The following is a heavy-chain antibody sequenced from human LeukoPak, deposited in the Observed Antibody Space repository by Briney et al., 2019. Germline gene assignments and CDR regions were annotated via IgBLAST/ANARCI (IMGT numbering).Heavy chain of an antibody. D-gene: IGHD3-10*01. CDR2: IPYDGSNK. J-gene: IGHJ4*02. CDR3: ARDLYYYGSGSYPSFLDY. Sequence: GGSLRLSCAASGFTFSSYAMHWVRQAPGKGLEWVAVIPYDGSNKYYADSVKGRFTISRDNSKNTLYLQMNSLRAEDTAVYYCARDLYYYGSGSYPSFLDYWGQGTLVTVSS. CDR1: GFTFSSYA. V-gene: IGHV3-30-3*01.